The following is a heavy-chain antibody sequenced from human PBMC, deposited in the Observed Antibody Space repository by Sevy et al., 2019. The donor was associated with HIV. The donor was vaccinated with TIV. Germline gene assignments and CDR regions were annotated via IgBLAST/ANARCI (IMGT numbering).Heavy chain of an antibody. Sequence: GGSLRLSCAASGFTFSAHAMHWVRQAPGKGLEWVAVISYDGTSQYYADSVRGRFTISRDISRNTLYLQMNSLGAEDTAVYYWAGDAGYGVVWYPSNYWGHGTLVTVSS. V-gene: IGHV3-30-3*01. J-gene: IGHJ4*01. CDR1: GFTFSAHA. CDR2: ISYDGTSQ. CDR3: AGDAGYGVVWYPSNY. D-gene: IGHD3-9*01.